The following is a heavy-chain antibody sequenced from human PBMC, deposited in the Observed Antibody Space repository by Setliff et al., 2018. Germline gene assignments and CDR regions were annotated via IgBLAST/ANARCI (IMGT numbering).Heavy chain of an antibody. J-gene: IGHJ6*03. V-gene: IGHV4-59*10. CDR1: GGSFSGFY. CDR2: ISPSGST. D-gene: IGHD3-10*01. CDR3: ARHVGSRSRGYNYYYYYMDV. Sequence: SETLSLTCAVYGGSFSGFYWTWIRQPAGKGLEWIGHISPSGSTTYNPSVKSRVTMSVDTSRNQLSLKLTSVTAADTAVYYCARHVGSRSRGYNYYYYYMDVWGKGTTVTVSS.